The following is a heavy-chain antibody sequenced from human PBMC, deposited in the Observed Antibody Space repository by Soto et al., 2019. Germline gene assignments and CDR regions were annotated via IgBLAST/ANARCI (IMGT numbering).Heavy chain of an antibody. J-gene: IGHJ5*02. CDR2: IIPVFGTV. Sequence: QVRLVQSGAEVKKPGYAVKVSCKASGGTFTNYAITWLRLAPGQGLAWLGGIIPVFGTVNYARKFQGRVTITADESTSTAYMELNRLRSEDTAVYYCARDNPYTNSFGNWFDPWGQGTLVIVS. V-gene: IGHV1-69*01. CDR1: GGTFTNYA. CDR3: ARDNPYTNSFGNWFDP. D-gene: IGHD6-13*01.